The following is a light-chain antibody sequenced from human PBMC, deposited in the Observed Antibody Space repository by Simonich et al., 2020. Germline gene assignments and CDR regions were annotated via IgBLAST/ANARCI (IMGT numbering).Light chain of an antibody. Sequence: DIVMTQTPLSLSVTPGQQASISCKSSQRLLLSDGKTSFEWYLQKPGPSPQLLIYEVSNRISGGPDRFSGSGSGTDFTLKSSRVEAVDVGVYYCIQSIQLPHTGGQGTKLESK. V-gene: IGKV2D-29*02. J-gene: IGKJ2*01. CDR3: IQSIQLPHT. CDR2: EVS. CDR1: QRLLLSDGKTS.